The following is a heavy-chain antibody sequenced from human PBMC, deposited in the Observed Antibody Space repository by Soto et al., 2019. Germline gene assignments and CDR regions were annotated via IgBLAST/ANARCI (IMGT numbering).Heavy chain of an antibody. V-gene: IGHV3-33*01. D-gene: IGHD1-1*01. CDR2: IWYDGSNK. CDR3: ARDPSSWNDDAGAFDI. Sequence: PGGSLRLSCAASGFTFSSYGMHWVRQAPGKGLEWVAVIWYDGSNKYYADSVKGRFTISRDNSKNTLYLQMNSLRAEDTAVYYCARDPSSWNDDAGAFDIWGQGTMVTVSS. J-gene: IGHJ3*02. CDR1: GFTFSSYG.